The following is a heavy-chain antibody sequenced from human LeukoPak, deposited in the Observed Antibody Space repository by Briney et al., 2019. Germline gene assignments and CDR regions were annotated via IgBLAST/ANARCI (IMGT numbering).Heavy chain of an antibody. CDR3: HVDLDSSGYYYEGARGYYYMDV. V-gene: IGHV1-69*05. J-gene: IGHJ6*03. CDR1: GGTFSSYA. Sequence: SSVKVSCKASGGTFSSYAISWVRQAHGQGLEWMGGIIPIFGTANYAQKFQGRVTITTDESTSTAYMELSSLRSEDTAVYYCHVDLDSSGYYYEGARGYYYMDVWGKGTTVTVSS. D-gene: IGHD3-22*01. CDR2: IIPIFGTA.